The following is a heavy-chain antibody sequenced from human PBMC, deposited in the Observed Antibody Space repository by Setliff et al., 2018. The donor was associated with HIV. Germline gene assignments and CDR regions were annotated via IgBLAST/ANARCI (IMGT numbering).Heavy chain of an antibody. V-gene: IGHV1-3*01. CDR3: ARDLSISKPYYDILTGPGVY. CDR2: INAGNGNT. D-gene: IGHD3-9*01. Sequence: ASVKVSCKASGYTFSSHSIHWVRQAPGQGLEWMGWINAGNGNTKYSQKFQGRVTMTRDTSTSTVYMELSSLRSEDTAVYYCARDLSISKPYYDILTGPGVYWGQGTLVTVSS. CDR1: GYTFSSHS. J-gene: IGHJ4*02.